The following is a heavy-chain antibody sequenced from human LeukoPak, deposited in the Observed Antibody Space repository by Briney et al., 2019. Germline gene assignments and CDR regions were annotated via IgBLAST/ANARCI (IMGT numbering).Heavy chain of an antibody. V-gene: IGHV4-59*01. CDR3: ARVDLIRGVKGGYAFDI. CDR2: IYYSGST. CDR1: GGSISSYY. Sequence: KSSETLSLTCTVSGGSISSYYWSWIRQPPGKGLEWIGYIYYSGSTNYNPSLKSRVTISVDTSKNQFSLKLSSVTAADTAVYYCARVDLIRGVKGGYAFDIWGQGTMVTVSS. J-gene: IGHJ3*02. D-gene: IGHD3-10*01.